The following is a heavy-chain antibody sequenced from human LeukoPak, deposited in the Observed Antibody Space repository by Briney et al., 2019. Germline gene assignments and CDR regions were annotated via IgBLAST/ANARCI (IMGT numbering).Heavy chain of an antibody. CDR3: ARGSKLMLVRYYYYYMDV. V-gene: IGHV4-34*01. CDR1: GGSFSGYY. J-gene: IGHJ6*03. CDR2: INHSGST. Sequence: SETLSLTCAVYGGSFSGYYWSWIRQPPGKGLEWIGEINHSGSTNYNPSLKSRVTISVDTSKNQFSLKLSSVTAADTAVYYCARGSKLMLVRYYYYYMDVWGKGTTVTVSS. D-gene: IGHD6-6*01.